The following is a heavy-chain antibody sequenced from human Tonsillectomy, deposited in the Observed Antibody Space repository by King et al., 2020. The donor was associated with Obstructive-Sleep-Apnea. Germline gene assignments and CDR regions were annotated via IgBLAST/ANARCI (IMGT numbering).Heavy chain of an antibody. J-gene: IGHJ4*02. CDR3: AKGVLPAAFGSGFDY. V-gene: IGHV5-51*01. Sequence: QLVQSGAEVKKPGESLKISCKGSGYSFTSFWIGWVRQMPGKGLEWMGIIYPGDSDTRYSPSFQGQVTISADKSISTAYLQWSSLKASDTAMYYCAKGVLPAAFGSGFDYWGQGTLVTVSS. CDR2: IYPGDSDT. D-gene: IGHD2-2*01. CDR1: GYSFTSFW.